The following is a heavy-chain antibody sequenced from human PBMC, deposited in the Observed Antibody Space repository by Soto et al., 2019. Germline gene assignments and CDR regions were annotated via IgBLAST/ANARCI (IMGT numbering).Heavy chain of an antibody. V-gene: IGHV1-3*04. Sequence: QVQLVQSGPEVKQPGASVRISCQASGYSFTHFEMNWMRQDPGQRLEWMGWINTGNGDTKYSQKFQGRVTFTRDTSASTAYLDLDGLTSDDTSFYFCARGLTRLDYWGQGTLVTVSS. CDR1: GYSFTHFE. CDR2: INTGNGDT. J-gene: IGHJ4*02. CDR3: ARGLTRLDY. D-gene: IGHD2-21*02.